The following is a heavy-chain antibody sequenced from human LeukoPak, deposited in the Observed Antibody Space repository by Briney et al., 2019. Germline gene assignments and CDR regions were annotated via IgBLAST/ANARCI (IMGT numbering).Heavy chain of an antibody. Sequence: GGSLRLSCAASGFTFSSYWMHWVRQAPGKGVVWVSRINSDGSSTSYADSVKGRFTISRDNAKNTLYLQMNSLRAEDTAVYYCAREKRLRVVTATNRRGAFDIWGQGTMVTVSS. V-gene: IGHV3-74*01. D-gene: IGHD2-21*02. CDR3: AREKRLRVVTATNRRGAFDI. J-gene: IGHJ3*02. CDR1: GFTFSSYW. CDR2: INSDGSST.